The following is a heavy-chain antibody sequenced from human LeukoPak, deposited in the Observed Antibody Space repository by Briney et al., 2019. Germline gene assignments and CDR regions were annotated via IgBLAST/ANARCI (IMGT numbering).Heavy chain of an antibody. D-gene: IGHD3-22*01. Sequence: PGGSLRLSCEASGFTFSDHYMSWIRQVPGKGLEWLLYIGPSGSAIYYADSVKGRFTISRDNAKNSLYLQMNSLRAEDTAVYYCAKDSDYYDSSGYSYFDYWGQGTLVTVSS. V-gene: IGHV3-11*04. CDR1: GFTFSDHY. CDR3: AKDSDYYDSSGYSYFDY. J-gene: IGHJ4*02. CDR2: IGPSGSAI.